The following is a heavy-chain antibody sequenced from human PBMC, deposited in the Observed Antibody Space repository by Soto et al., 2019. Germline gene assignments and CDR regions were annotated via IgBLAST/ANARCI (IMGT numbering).Heavy chain of an antibody. V-gene: IGHV1-69*06. CDR3: AIDSYCDYSGWFDP. D-gene: IGHD4-17*01. Sequence: QVQLVQSGAEVKKPGSSVKVSCKASGGTFSSYAISWVRQAPGQGLEWMGGIIPIFGTANYAQKFQGRVTITADKATSTAYMDLRILRSEDTAVYYCAIDSYCDYSGWFDPWGQGTLVTVSS. J-gene: IGHJ5*02. CDR2: IIPIFGTA. CDR1: GGTFSSYA.